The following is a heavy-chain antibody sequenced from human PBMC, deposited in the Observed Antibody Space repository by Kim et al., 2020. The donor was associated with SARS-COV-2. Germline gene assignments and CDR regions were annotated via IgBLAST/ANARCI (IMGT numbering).Heavy chain of an antibody. J-gene: IGHJ4*02. CDR3: ATGGSSSWN. CDR2: ISISGGST. Sequence: GGSLRLSCVASGFTFNKFPMSWVRQPPGKGLEWVTGISISGGSTYYTDSVKGRFTISRDNSKNTVYLHMTRLRGDDTAVYYCATGGSSSWNWGQGSRVTVSS. V-gene: IGHV3-23*01. D-gene: IGHD2-2*01. CDR1: GFTFNKFP.